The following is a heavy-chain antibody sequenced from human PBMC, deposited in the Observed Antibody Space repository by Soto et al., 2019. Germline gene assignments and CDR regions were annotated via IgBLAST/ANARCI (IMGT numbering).Heavy chain of an antibody. J-gene: IGHJ4*01. Sequence: SVKVSCKASGYAFSFGFFWVRQAPGQGLEWTGWISASDGSTNSAQKFRGRISLTTDTSTNTAYLDLLSLTSDDTAVYFCATYYFGSGSYYRFDNWGQGTLVTVSS. V-gene: IGHV1-18*01. CDR1: GYAFSFG. CDR2: ISASDGST. D-gene: IGHD3-10*01. CDR3: ATYYFGSGSYYRFDN.